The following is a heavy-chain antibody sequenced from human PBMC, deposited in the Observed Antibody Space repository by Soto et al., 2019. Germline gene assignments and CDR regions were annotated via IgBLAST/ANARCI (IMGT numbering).Heavy chain of an antibody. J-gene: IGHJ4*02. CDR1: GYTFSSYC. V-gene: IGHV1-18*01. CDR2: ISTYNRNT. CDR3: FIELRSSSLDFDY. D-gene: IGHD6-13*01. Sequence: ASVKVSCKASGYTFSSYCISWVRQAPGQGLEWMGWISTYNRNTNYVQKLQGRVTMTTDTSTSTAYMELRSLSSDDTAVYYCFIELRSSSLDFDYWCQGILVTVS.